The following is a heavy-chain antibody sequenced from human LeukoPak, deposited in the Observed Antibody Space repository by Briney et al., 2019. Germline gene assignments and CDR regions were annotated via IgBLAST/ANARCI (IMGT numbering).Heavy chain of an antibody. CDR3: AKDQAAAAGMRY. CDR1: GFTFSSYG. D-gene: IGHD6-13*01. Sequence: GGSLRLSCAASGFTFSSYGMHWVRQAPGKGLEWVAVISYDGSNKYYVDSVKGRFTISRDNSKNTLYLQMNSLRAEDTAVYYCAKDQAAAAGMRYWGQGTLVTVSS. V-gene: IGHV3-30*18. J-gene: IGHJ4*02. CDR2: ISYDGSNK.